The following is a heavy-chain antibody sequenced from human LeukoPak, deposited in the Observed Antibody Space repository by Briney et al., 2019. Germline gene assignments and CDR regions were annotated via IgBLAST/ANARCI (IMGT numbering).Heavy chain of an antibody. V-gene: IGHV3-23*01. J-gene: IGHJ6*03. CDR3: ATAGYSSSWSHYYYYYMDV. CDR1: GFTFSSYA. Sequence: GGSLRLSCAASGFTFSSYAMSWVRQAPGKGLEWVSAISGSGGSTYYADSVKGRFTISRDNAKNSLYLQMNGLRAEDTAVYYCATAGYSSSWSHYYYYYMDVWGKGTTVTISS. D-gene: IGHD6-13*01. CDR2: ISGSGGST.